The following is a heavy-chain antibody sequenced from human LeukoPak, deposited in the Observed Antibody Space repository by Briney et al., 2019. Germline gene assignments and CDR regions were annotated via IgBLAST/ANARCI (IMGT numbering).Heavy chain of an antibody. V-gene: IGHV3-15*07. J-gene: IGHJ4*02. CDR3: TTEYYYDSSGYLDFDY. Sequence: SGRSLRLSCAASGFTFSSYAMHWVRQAPGKGLEWVGRIKSKTDGGTTDYAAPVKGRFTISRDDSKNTLYLQMNSLKTEDTAVYYCTTEYYYDSSGYLDFDYWGQGTLVTVSS. CDR1: GFTFSSYA. CDR2: IKSKTDGGTT. D-gene: IGHD3-22*01.